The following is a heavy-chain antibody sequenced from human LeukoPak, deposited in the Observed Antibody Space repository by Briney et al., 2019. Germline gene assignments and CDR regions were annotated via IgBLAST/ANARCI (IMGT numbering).Heavy chain of an antibody. CDR2: INHSGST. CDR1: GGSFSGYY. Sequence: PSETLSLTCAVYGGSFSGYYWSWIRQPPGKGLEWIGEINHSGSTNYNPSLKSRVTISVDTSKNQFSLKLSSVTAADTAVYYCARGHLGGWQQLIPRSNWFDPWGQGTLVTISS. V-gene: IGHV4-34*01. J-gene: IGHJ5*02. D-gene: IGHD6-13*01. CDR3: ARGHLGGWQQLIPRSNWFDP.